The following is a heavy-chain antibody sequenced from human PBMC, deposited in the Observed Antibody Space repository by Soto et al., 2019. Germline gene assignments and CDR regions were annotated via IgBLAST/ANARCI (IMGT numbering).Heavy chain of an antibody. D-gene: IGHD1-26*01. J-gene: IGHJ4*02. CDR2: IWYDGSNK. V-gene: IGHV3-33*01. CDR1: GFTFSSYG. Sequence: QVQLVESGGGVVQPGRSLRLSCAASGFTFSSYGMHWVRQAPGKGLEWVAVIWYDGSNKYYADSVKGRFTISRDNSKNTRYLQMNSLRAEDTAVYYCAREGRIVGATTFDYWGQGTLVTVSS. CDR3: AREGRIVGATTFDY.